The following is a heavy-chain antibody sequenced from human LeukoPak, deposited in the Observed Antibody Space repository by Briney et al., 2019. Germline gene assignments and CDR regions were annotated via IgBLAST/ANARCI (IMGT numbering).Heavy chain of an antibody. CDR3: ARENFASRGPFFDY. CDR1: GYTFNTYG. D-gene: IGHD2/OR15-2a*01. Sequence: ASVKVSCKASGYTFNTYGINWVRQAPGQGLEWMGWISGHNSNTNYAERLQGRVTMTTDTSTNTAYLELRSLTSDDTAVYYCARENFASRGPFFDYWGQGTLVTVSS. CDR2: ISGHNSNT. J-gene: IGHJ4*02. V-gene: IGHV1-18*01.